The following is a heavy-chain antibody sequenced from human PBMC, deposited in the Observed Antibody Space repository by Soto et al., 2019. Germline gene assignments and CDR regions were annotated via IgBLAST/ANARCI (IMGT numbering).Heavy chain of an antibody. Sequence: GGSLRLSCAASGFTFSSYGMHWVRQAPGKGLEWVSAISGSGGSTYYADSVKGRFTISRDNSKNTLYLQMNSLRAEDTAVYYCAKDSGMELDGGADYWGQGTLVTVSS. D-gene: IGHD1-7*01. CDR3: AKDSGMELDGGADY. CDR1: GFTFSSYG. CDR2: ISGSGGST. V-gene: IGHV3-23*01. J-gene: IGHJ4*02.